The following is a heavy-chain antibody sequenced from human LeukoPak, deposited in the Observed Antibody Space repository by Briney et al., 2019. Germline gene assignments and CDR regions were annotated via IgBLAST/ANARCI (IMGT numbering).Heavy chain of an antibody. CDR3: SRKGGILDAFDI. J-gene: IGHJ3*02. D-gene: IGHD2-15*01. Sequence: SETLSLTCTVSRGSIRNYYWSWIRQPPGKGLEWVGFMYYSGSSLYNPSLKSRVTISVDTSKNQFSLKLTSPTAADTAVYYCSRKGGILDAFDIWGQGTMVTVSS. CDR2: MYYSGSS. V-gene: IGHV4-59*03. CDR1: RGSIRNYY.